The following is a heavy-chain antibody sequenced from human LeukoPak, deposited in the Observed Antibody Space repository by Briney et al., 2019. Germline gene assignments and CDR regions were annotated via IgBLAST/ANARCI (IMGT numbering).Heavy chain of an antibody. CDR3: ARDEVDYSNYLYYYGMDV. D-gene: IGHD4-11*01. V-gene: IGHV3-21*01. CDR2: ISSSSSYI. Sequence: PGGSLRLSCAASGFTFSSYSMNWVRQAPGKGLEWVSSISSSSSYIYYADSVKGRFTISRDNAKNSLYLQMNSLRAEDTAVYYCARDEVDYSNYLYYYGMDVWGQGTTVTVSS. CDR1: GFTFSSYS. J-gene: IGHJ6*02.